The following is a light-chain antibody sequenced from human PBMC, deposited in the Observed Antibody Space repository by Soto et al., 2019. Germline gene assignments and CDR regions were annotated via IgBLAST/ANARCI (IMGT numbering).Light chain of an antibody. Sequence: DILMIQSPATLSASVGDRITITCRASENIFKFLAWYQQRSGSAPNLLIYAASDLEKGVPSRFSGSGSGTEFILTIDNLQPNDSATYFCQHYHSQSITFGGGTQVDVK. CDR2: AAS. V-gene: IGKV1-5*01. J-gene: IGKJ4*01. CDR1: ENIFKF. CDR3: QHYHSQSIT.